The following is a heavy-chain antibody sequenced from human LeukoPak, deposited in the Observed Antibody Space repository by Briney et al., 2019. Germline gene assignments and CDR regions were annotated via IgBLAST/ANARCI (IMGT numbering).Heavy chain of an antibody. Sequence: SETLSLTCTVSGVSISSGDYYWSWIRQPPGKGLEWIGYIYYSGSTYYNPSLKSRVTISVDTSKNQFSLKLSSVTAADTAVYYCARDHIAAAGISDAFDIWGQGTMVTVSS. CDR2: IYYSGST. V-gene: IGHV4-30-4*08. CDR3: ARDHIAAAGISDAFDI. J-gene: IGHJ3*02. CDR1: GVSISSGDYY. D-gene: IGHD6-13*01.